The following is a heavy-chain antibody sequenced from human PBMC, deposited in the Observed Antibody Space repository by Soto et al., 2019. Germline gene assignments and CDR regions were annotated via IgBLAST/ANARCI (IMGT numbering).Heavy chain of an antibody. CDR3: ARDRVAATQYYGMDV. D-gene: IGHD2-15*01. CDR2: IWYDGSNK. J-gene: IGHJ6*02. Sequence: QVQLVESGGGVVQPGRSLGHSCAASGFTFSSYGMPWVRQAPGKGLEWVAVIWYDGSNKYYADSVKGRFTISRDNSKNTLYLQMNSLRAEDTAVYYCARDRVAATQYYGMDVWGQGTTVTVSS. V-gene: IGHV3-33*01. CDR1: GFTFSSYG.